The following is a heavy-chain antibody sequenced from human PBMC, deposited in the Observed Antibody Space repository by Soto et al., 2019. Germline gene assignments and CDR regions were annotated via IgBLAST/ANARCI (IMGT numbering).Heavy chain of an antibody. J-gene: IGHJ5*02. CDR1: GGSISSGDYY. CDR2: IYFSGTT. V-gene: IGHV4-31*03. D-gene: IGHD3-22*01. Sequence: QVQLQESGPGLVKPSQTLSLTCTVSGGSISSGDYYWSWIRQHPGKGLEWIGTIYFSGTTYYNPSLKSGVTVSVDASKSQFSLKLSSVTAADTAVYYCARRDRSGFSYWLDTWGQGTLVTVSS. CDR3: ARRDRSGFSYWLDT.